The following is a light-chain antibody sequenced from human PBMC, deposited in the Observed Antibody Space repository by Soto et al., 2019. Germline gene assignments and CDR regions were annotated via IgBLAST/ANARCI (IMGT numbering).Light chain of an antibody. J-gene: IGKJ1*01. CDR3: QHYLNTPQN. Sequence: EIVLTQSPATLSLSPGERATLSCRASQSVSSYLAWYQQKPGQPPKLLIYWASTRESGVPDRFSGSGSGTDFTLTISSLQAEDVAVYYCQHYLNTPQNFGQGTKVEIK. CDR2: WAS. CDR1: QSVSSY. V-gene: IGKV3-11*01.